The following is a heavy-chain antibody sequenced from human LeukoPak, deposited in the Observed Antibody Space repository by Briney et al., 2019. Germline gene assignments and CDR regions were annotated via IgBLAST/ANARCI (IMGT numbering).Heavy chain of an antibody. CDR3: AKDGGPDAFDI. J-gene: IGHJ3*02. CDR1: GGSISSSNW. D-gene: IGHD6-25*01. CDR2: IYHSGST. Sequence: SETLSLTCAVSGGSISSSNWWSWVRQPPGKGLEWIGEIYHSGSTNYNPSLKSRVTVSVDKSKNQFSLKLSSVTAADTAVYYCAKDGGPDAFDIWGQGTMVTVSS. V-gene: IGHV4-4*02.